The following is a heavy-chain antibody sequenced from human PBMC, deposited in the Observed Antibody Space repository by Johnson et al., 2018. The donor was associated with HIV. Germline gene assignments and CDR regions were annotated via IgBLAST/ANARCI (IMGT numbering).Heavy chain of an antibody. Sequence: EVQLVESGGGLVKPGGSLRVSCAASGFTFDDYAMHWVRQAPGKGLEWVSGLSWNSISIRYADSVKGRFTISRDNAKNSLYLQMNSLRVEDTAVYYCARGSRYTYDNDDAYLLHAFDFWGQGTMVTVSS. D-gene: IGHD3-22*01. CDR1: GFTFDDYA. CDR3: ARGSRYTYDNDDAYLLHAFDF. V-gene: IGHV3-9*01. CDR2: LSWNSISI. J-gene: IGHJ3*01.